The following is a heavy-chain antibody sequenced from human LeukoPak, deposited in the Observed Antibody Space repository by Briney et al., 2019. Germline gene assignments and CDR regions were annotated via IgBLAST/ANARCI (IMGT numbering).Heavy chain of an antibody. V-gene: IGHV1-69*05. Sequence: SVKLSCKSSGGSFSSCAISWVRHAPGQGLEWMGRIIPIFGTANYAQESQERVTYTTDESTSTAYMELSSLRPGDAAVYECARDLFSSWWSFDYWGQGTLVTVSS. CDR1: GGSFSSCA. J-gene: IGHJ4*02. CDR2: IIPIFGTA. D-gene: IGHD6-19*01. CDR3: ARDLFSSWWSFDY.